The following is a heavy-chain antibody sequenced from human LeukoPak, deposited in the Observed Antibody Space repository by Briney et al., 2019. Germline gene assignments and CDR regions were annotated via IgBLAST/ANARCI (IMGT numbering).Heavy chain of an antibody. V-gene: IGHV1-2*02. Sequence: ASVKVSCKASGYTFTGYYMHWVRQAPGQGLEWMGWINPNSGGTNYAQKLQGRVTMTTDTSTSTAYMELRSLRSDDTAVYYCARDGPFRYYYDSSGYYHPYYFDYWGQGTLVTVSS. CDR2: INPNSGGT. D-gene: IGHD3-22*01. CDR1: GYTFTGYY. J-gene: IGHJ4*02. CDR3: ARDGPFRYYYDSSGYYHPYYFDY.